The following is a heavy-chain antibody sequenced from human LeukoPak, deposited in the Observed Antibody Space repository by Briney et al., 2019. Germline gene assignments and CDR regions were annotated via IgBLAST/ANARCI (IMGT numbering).Heavy chain of an antibody. Sequence: PGGSLRLSCAASGFTFNNYAMSWVRLAPGQGREWVSAITGNSDTTYYADSVEGRFTISRDNLKNTLYLQMNGLRAEDTAVYYCAKNRGHCVDGVCHNYYYMDVWGKGTTVTVSS. CDR1: GFTFNNYA. CDR2: ITGNSDTT. V-gene: IGHV3-23*01. CDR3: AKNRGHCVDGVCHNYYYMDV. J-gene: IGHJ6*03. D-gene: IGHD2-8*02.